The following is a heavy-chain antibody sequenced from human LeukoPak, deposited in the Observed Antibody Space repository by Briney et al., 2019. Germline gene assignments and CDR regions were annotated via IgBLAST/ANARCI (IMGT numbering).Heavy chain of an antibody. J-gene: IGHJ4*02. V-gene: IGHV3-21*01. CDR2: ISRSSSYI. CDR1: GFTFSSYS. D-gene: IGHD3-9*01. Sequence: GGSLRLSCAASGFTFSSYSINWVRQAPGKGLEWVSSISRSSSYIYYADSVKGRFTISRDNAKNSLYLQMKSLRDEDTAVYYCARDGNILTASGPNSDYWGQGTLVTVSS. CDR3: ARDGNILTASGPNSDY.